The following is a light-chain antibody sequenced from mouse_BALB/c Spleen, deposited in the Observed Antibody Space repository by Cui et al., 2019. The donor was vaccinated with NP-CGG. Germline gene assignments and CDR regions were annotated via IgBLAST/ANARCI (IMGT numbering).Light chain of an antibody. CDR1: TGAVTTSNY. Sequence: QAVGTQESALTTSPGETVTLTCRSSTGAVTTSNYANWVQEKPDHLFTGLIGGTNNRAPGVPARFSGSLIGDKAALTITGAQTEDEAIYFCALWYSNHWVFGGGTQLTVL. V-gene: IGLV1*01. CDR2: GTN. CDR3: ALWYSNHWV. J-gene: IGLJ1*01.